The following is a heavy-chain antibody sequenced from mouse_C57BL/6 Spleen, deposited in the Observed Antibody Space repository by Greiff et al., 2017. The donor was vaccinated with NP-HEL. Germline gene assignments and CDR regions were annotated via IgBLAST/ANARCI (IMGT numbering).Heavy chain of an antibody. Sequence: EVMLVESGGGLVKPGGSLKLSCAASGFTFSSYAMSWVRQTPEKRLEWVATISDGGSYTYYPDNVKGRFTISRDNAKNNLYLQMSHLKSEDTAMYYCASLITTYYFDYWGQGTTLTVSS. D-gene: IGHD1-1*01. CDR1: GFTFSSYA. V-gene: IGHV5-4*03. CDR3: ASLITTYYFDY. CDR2: ISDGGSYT. J-gene: IGHJ2*01.